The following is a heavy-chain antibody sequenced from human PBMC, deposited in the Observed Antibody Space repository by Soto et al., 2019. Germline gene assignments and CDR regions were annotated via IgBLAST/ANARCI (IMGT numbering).Heavy chain of an antibody. CDR2: IYYSGST. J-gene: IGHJ6*02. Sequence: SETLSLTCTVSGGSISSGGYYWSGIRQQPGKGLEWIGYIYYSGSTYYNPSLKSRVTISVDTSKNQFSLKLSSVTAADTAVYYCARDSGAEGYYYYGMDVWGQGTTVTVSS. CDR1: GGSISSGGYY. CDR3: ARDSGAEGYYYYGMDV. V-gene: IGHV4-31*03.